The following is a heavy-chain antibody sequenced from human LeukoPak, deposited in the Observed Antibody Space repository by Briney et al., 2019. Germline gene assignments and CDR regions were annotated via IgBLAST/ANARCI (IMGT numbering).Heavy chain of an antibody. Sequence: ASVKVSCKASGYTFTSYDINWVRQATGQGLEWMGWMNPNSGNTGYAQKFQGRVTMTRNTSISTAYMELSSLRSEDTAVYYCARPSSRARAFDIWGQGTMVTVSS. CDR2: MNPNSGNT. CDR3: ARPSSRARAFDI. V-gene: IGHV1-8*01. CDR1: GYTFTSYD. J-gene: IGHJ3*02. D-gene: IGHD2-2*01.